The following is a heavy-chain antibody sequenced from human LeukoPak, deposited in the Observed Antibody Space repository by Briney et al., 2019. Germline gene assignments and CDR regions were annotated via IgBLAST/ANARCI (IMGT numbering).Heavy chain of an antibody. D-gene: IGHD6-6*01. J-gene: IGHJ1*01. Sequence: ASVKVSCKAPGYTFTSYYMHWVRQAPGQGLEWMGIINPSGGSTSYAQKFQGRVTMTRDTSTSTVYMELSSLRSEDTAVYYCARSDPEAAPQHWGQGTLVTVSS. CDR1: GYTFTSYY. CDR3: ARSDPEAAPQH. V-gene: IGHV1-46*01. CDR2: INPSGGST.